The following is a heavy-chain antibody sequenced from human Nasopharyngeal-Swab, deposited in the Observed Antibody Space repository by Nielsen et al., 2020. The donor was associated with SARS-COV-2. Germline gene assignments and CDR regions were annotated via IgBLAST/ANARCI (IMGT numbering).Heavy chain of an antibody. D-gene: IGHD6-6*01. CDR1: GGSISTYY. CDR2: IYYSGST. J-gene: IGHJ6*03. Sequence: SETLSLTCTVSGGSISTYYWSWIRQPPGKGLEWIGYIYYSGSTNYNPSLKSRVTISVDTSKNQFSLKLSSVTAADTAVYYCARVPLELVGAYHSYHMDVWGKGTTVIVSS. CDR3: ARVPLELVGAYHSYHMDV. V-gene: IGHV4-59*01.